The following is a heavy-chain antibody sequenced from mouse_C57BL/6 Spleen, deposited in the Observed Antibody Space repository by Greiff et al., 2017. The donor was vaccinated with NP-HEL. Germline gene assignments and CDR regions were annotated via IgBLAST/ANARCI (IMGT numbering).Heavy chain of an antibody. J-gene: IGHJ3*01. CDR2: ISYDGSN. CDR3: ARDYDYERDAY. Sequence: EVQLQQSGPGLVKPSQSLSLTCSVTGYSITSGYYWNWIRQFPGNKLEWMGYISYDGSNNYNQSLKNRISITRDTSKNQFFLKLNSVTTEDTATYYCARDYDYERDAYWGQGTLVTVSA. CDR1: GYSITSGYY. V-gene: IGHV3-6*01. D-gene: IGHD2-4*01.